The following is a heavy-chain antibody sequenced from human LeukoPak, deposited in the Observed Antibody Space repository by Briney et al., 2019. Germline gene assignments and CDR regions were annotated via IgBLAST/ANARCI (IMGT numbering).Heavy chain of an antibody. Sequence: GGSLRLSCVASGFTFSNYGLHWVRQAPGKGLEWVALISYDGSKKYSADSVKGRFTISRDNSKNTLYLQMNSLRAEDTAVYYCARSVTMIVVGDFDYWGRGTLVTVSS. V-gene: IGHV3-30*03. CDR3: ARSVTMIVVGDFDY. CDR2: ISYDGSKK. J-gene: IGHJ4*02. CDR1: GFTFSNYG. D-gene: IGHD3-22*01.